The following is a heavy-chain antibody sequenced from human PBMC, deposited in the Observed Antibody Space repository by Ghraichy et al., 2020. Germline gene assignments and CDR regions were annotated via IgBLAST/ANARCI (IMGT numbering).Heavy chain of an antibody. CDR3: ARGGGASSWSYFNY. V-gene: IGHV4-38-2*02. CDR1: GYSISSGYY. CDR2: IYHSGTT. J-gene: IGHJ4*02. D-gene: IGHD6-13*01. Sequence: SETLSLTCSVSGYSISSGYYWGCIRQPPGKGLEWIGSIYHSGTTYYNPSLKSRLTISVDTSKNQFSLKLSSVTAADTAMYYCARGGGASSWSYFNYWGQGTLVTVSS.